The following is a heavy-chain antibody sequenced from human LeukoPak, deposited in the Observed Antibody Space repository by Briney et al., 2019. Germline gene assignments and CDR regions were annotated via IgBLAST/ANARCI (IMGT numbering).Heavy chain of an antibody. D-gene: IGHD3-10*01. Sequence: PGRSLRLSCAASGFTFSSYGMHWVRQAPGKGLEWEAFIGYDGNNKYYADSVKGRFTISRDSSKNTLYLQMNSLRAEDDTAVYYCATRNFDDSGIYALGYWGQGTLVTVSS. V-gene: IGHV3-33*01. CDR2: IGYDGNNK. CDR3: ATRNFDDSGIYALGY. CDR1: GFTFSSYG. J-gene: IGHJ4*02.